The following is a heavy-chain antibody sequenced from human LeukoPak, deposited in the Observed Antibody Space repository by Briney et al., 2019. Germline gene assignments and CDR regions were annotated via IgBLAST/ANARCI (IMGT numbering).Heavy chain of an antibody. CDR1: GGSISSYY. Sequence: PSETLSLTCTVSGGSISSYYWGWIRQPPGKGLEWIGSIYHSGSTYYNPSLKSRVTISVDTSKNQFSLKLSSVTAADTAVYYCARASSGSWYYDYFDYWGQGTLVTVSS. CDR2: IYHSGST. D-gene: IGHD6-13*01. J-gene: IGHJ4*02. V-gene: IGHV4-38-2*02. CDR3: ARASSGSWYYDYFDY.